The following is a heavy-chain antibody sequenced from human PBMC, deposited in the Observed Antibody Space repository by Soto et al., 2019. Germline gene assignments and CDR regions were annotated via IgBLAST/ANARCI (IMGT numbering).Heavy chain of an antibody. D-gene: IGHD1-26*01. V-gene: IGHV4-4*02. Sequence: SETLSLTCAVSGDSINSTDWWNWVRQSPGKGLEWIGEIYHGGNIYYNPSLKSRVTISMDKSKNQFSLKLSSVTAADTAVYHCARFEGSSGSYRNWFDPWGQGTLVTVSS. CDR1: GDSINSTDW. J-gene: IGHJ5*02. CDR2: IYHGGNI. CDR3: ARFEGSSGSYRNWFDP.